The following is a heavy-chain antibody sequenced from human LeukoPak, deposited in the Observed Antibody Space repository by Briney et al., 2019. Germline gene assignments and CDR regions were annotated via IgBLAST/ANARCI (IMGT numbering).Heavy chain of an antibody. V-gene: IGHV3-23*01. Sequence: GGSLRLSCAVSGFSFSGFAMNWVRQAPGKGLEWVSSISDSGGSTYYADSVKGRFTISRDNSKNTLYLQMNSLRAEDTAVYYCAKGNRSGYSRGYYFDYWGQGTLVTVSS. CDR1: GFSFSGFA. CDR3: AKGNRSGYSRGYYFDY. CDR2: ISDSGGST. J-gene: IGHJ4*02. D-gene: IGHD3-22*01.